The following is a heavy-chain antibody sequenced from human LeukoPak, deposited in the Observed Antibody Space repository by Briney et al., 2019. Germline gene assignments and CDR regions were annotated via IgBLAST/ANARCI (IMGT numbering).Heavy chain of an antibody. CDR2: INPNSGGT. V-gene: IGHV1-2*02. J-gene: IGHJ4*02. CDR1: GYTFTGYY. D-gene: IGHD5-24*01. CDR3: ARGRWLQSIFDY. Sequence: ASVKVSCKASGYTFTGYYMHWVRQAPGQGLEWMGWINPNSGGTNYAQKFQGRVTMTRDTSIGTAYMELSRLRSDDTAVYYCARGRWLQSIFDYWGQGTLVTVSS.